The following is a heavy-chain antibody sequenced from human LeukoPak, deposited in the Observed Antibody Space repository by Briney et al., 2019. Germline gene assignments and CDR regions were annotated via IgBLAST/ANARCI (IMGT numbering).Heavy chain of an antibody. CDR3: ARGTWEAAATPHSFDT. V-gene: IGHV1-18*01. CDR2: ISAYNGDT. CDR1: GYSFSSFG. Sequence: GASVKVSCKAFGYSFSSFGINWVRQAPGQGLEWMGWISAYNGDTKYEQKFQGRVTMTTDTSTSTVYTELRSLRYDDTAVYYCARGTWEAAATPHSFDTWGQGTLVTVSS. J-gene: IGHJ4*02. D-gene: IGHD1-26*01.